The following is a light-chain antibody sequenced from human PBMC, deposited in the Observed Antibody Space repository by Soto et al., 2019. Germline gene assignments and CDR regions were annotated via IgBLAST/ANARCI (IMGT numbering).Light chain of an antibody. CDR2: EVN. V-gene: IGLV2-8*01. CDR3: SSYAGSRNV. Sequence: QSALTQPPSASGSPGQPVAISCTGTSSDVGGYNYVSWYQQHPGKAPKLMIYEVNKRPSGVPDRFSGSKSGNTASLTVSGLQAEDEADYYCSSYAGSRNVFGTRTKVTVL. CDR1: SSDVGGYNY. J-gene: IGLJ1*01.